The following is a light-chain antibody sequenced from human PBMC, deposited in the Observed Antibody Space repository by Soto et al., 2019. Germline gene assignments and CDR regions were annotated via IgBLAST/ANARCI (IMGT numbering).Light chain of an antibody. J-gene: IGKJ4*01. Sequence: EIVMTQSPSTLSVSLGETATLSCRASQSVSYNLAWYQQKPGQGPRLLIYGAFTSATGIPARFSGSGSGTDVTLTICSLQSEDFAAYYCQQYKNRPPLTFGGGTKVEIK. CDR1: QSVSYN. CDR2: GAF. CDR3: QQYKNRPPLT. V-gene: IGKV3-15*01.